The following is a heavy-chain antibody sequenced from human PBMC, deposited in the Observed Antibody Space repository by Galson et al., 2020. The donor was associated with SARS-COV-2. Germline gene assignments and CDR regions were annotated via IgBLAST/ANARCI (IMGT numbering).Heavy chain of an antibody. CDR2: IYPSDSDA. V-gene: IGHV5-51*01. D-gene: IGHD6-19*01. CDR3: ARRGNDWAVAAPIAFDI. CDR1: GFSFTTYW. J-gene: IGHJ3*02. Sequence: GESLKISCKGSGFSFTTYWIGWVRQMLGKGLEWMGIIYPSDSDATYSPSFQGQVTISADKSISTAYLQWSSLKASDTAMYYCARRGNDWAVAAPIAFDIWGQGTMVTVSS.